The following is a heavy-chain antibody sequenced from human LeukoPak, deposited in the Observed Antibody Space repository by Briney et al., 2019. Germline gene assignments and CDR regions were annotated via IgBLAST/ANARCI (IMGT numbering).Heavy chain of an antibody. Sequence: GASVKVSCKASGYTFTSYGITWVRQAPGQGLEWMGRISAYNGNTNSAQKFQGRITMTTDTSTGTAYMELRSLRSDDTAVYYCAREWDLVPDYWGQGTLVTVSS. J-gene: IGHJ4*02. CDR2: ISAYNGNT. D-gene: IGHD1-26*01. CDR1: GYTFTSYG. V-gene: IGHV1-18*01. CDR3: AREWDLVPDY.